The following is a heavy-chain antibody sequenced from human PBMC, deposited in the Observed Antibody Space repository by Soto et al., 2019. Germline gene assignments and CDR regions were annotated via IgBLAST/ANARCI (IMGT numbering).Heavy chain of an antibody. V-gene: IGHV3-23*01. Sequence: EVQLLESGGGLVQPGGSLRLSCAASGFTFSSYAMSWVRQAPGKWLEWVSAISGSGGSTYYADSVKGRFTISRDNSKNTLYLQMNSLRAEDTAVYYCAKDWGEYSDDSAFVDDWGQGTLVTVAS. CDR3: AKDWGEYSDDSAFVDD. D-gene: IGHD5-18*01. CDR1: GFTFSSYA. CDR2: ISGSGGST. J-gene: IGHJ4*02.